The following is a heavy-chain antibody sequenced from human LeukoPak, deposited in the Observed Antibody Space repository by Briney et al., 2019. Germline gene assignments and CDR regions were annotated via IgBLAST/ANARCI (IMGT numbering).Heavy chain of an antibody. V-gene: IGHV4-59*08. Sequence: PSETLSLTCTVPGDSISPYYWSWIREPPGKGLGWIGYISYSGTTNYNPSLKRRVTLSVHTPQNHFSLSLTSVTAADTAVYYCARVPGGGTAANWGQGTMVTVSS. D-gene: IGHD1-7*01. CDR3: ARVPGGGTAAN. CDR2: ISYSGTT. J-gene: IGHJ3*01. CDR1: GDSISPYY.